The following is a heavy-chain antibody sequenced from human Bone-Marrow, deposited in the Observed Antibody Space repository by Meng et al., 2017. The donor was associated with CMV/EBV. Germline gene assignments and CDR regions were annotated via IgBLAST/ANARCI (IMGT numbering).Heavy chain of an antibody. J-gene: IGHJ6*02. V-gene: IGHV3-48*02. CDR2: ISSSSSTI. CDR3: AKNRSVIASPLTYSLNMGV. D-gene: IGHD2-15*01. CDR1: GFTFSSYD. Sequence: GESLKISCAASGFTFSSYDMNWVRQAPGKGLEWVSYISSSSSTIYYADSVKGRFTISRDNSKNSLYLQMNSMRDEDTAVYYFAKNRSVIASPLTYSLNMGVWGQATTVTVSS.